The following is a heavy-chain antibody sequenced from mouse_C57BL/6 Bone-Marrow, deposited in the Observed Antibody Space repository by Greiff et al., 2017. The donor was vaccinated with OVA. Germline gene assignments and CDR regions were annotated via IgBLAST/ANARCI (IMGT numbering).Heavy chain of an antibody. J-gene: IGHJ1*03. CDR3: ARWGRGYFDV. V-gene: IGHV1-81*01. CDR1: GYTFTSYG. CDR2: IYPRSGNT. Sequence: QVQLKQSGAELARPGASVKLSCKASGYTFTSYGISWVKQRTGQGLEWIGEIYPRSGNTYYNEKFKGKATLTADKSSSTAYMELRSLTSEDSAVYFCARWGRGYFDVWGTGTTVTVAS.